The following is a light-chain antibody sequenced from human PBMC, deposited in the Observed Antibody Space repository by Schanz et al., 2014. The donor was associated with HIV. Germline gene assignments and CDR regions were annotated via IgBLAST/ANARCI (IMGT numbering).Light chain of an antibody. CDR3: CSYAGSSSVV. V-gene: IGLV2-14*03. CDR2: DVT. CDR1: SSDIGGYNV. J-gene: IGLJ2*01. Sequence: QSVLTQPASVSGAPGQSITLSCTGTSSDIGGYNVVSWYQQHPDKAPKLIIYDVTTRPSGISSRFSGSKSGNTAYLTISGLLAEDEADYYCCSYAGSSSVVFGGGTKLTVL.